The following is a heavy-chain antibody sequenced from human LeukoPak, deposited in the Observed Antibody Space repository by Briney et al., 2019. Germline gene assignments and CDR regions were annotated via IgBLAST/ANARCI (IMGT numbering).Heavy chain of an antibody. CDR1: GFLFSKPW. D-gene: IGHD4-23*01. CDR3: VKDRGYSTFDY. V-gene: IGHV3-7*03. Sequence: GGGLKLSCEAPGFLFSKPWRGWVRQGPGKGTGWVANMNQDGSERNYVDPVKGRLTISRDNAKGSLYLQMNGLRAEDTAVYFCVKDRGYSTFDYWGQGTLVTVSS. CDR2: MNQDGSER. J-gene: IGHJ4*02.